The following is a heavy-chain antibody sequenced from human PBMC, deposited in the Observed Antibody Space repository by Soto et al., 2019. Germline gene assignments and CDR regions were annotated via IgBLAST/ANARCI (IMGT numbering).Heavy chain of an antibody. CDR2: IIPIFGTA. CDR3: ARGITMIVVAFGEKAAYYYGMDV. J-gene: IGHJ6*02. D-gene: IGHD3-22*01. Sequence: ASVKVSCKASGGTFSSYSISWVRQAPGQGLEWMGGIIPIFGTANYAQKFQGRVTITADESTSTAYMELSSLRSEDTAVYYCARGITMIVVAFGEKAAYYYGMDVWGQGTTVTVSS. CDR1: GGTFSSYS. V-gene: IGHV1-69*13.